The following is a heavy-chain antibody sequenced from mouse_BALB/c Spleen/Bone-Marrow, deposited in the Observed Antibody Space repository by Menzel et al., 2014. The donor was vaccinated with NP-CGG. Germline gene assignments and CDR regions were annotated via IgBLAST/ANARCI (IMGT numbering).Heavy chain of an antibody. CDR2: IWGDGST. J-gene: IGHJ2*01. CDR1: GFSLTGYG. V-gene: IGHV2-6-7*01. Sequence: VMLVASGPGLVAPSQSLSITCTVSGFSLTGYGVNWVRPPPGKGLEWLGMIWGDGSTDYNSALKSRLSISKDNSKSQVFLKMNSLQTDDTARYYCARDDGYYFDYWGQGTTLTVSS. D-gene: IGHD2-3*01. CDR3: ARDDGYYFDY.